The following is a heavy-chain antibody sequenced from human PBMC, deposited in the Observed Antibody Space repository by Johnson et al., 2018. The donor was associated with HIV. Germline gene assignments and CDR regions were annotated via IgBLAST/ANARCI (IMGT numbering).Heavy chain of an antibody. J-gene: IGHJ3*02. D-gene: IGHD5-24*01. CDR1: GFTFDDHA. V-gene: IGHV3-43D*03. CDR3: ARDTGDGLQRGAFDI. CDR2: ISWDGGST. Sequence: VQLVESGGVVVQPGGSLTLSCAASGFTFDDHAMHWVRQAPGTGLEWVSLISWDGGSTYYGDSVKCRFTVSRDNSKNSLYLQMNSLRAEDTAVYYCARDTGDGLQRGAFDIWGQGTMVTVSS.